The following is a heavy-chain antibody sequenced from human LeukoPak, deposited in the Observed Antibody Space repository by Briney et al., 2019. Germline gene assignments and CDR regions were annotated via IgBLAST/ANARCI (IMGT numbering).Heavy chain of an antibody. CDR2: IRDKVHGGTP. D-gene: IGHD2-21*02. Sequence: GGSLRLSCAASAFTFTDAWMNWVRQAPGKGLEWVGFIRDKVHGGTPEYAASVKGRFTISRDDSKSIAYLQMNGLKTEDTAVYYCTPLQVTWGQGTLVTVSS. V-gene: IGHV3-71*01. J-gene: IGHJ4*02. CDR3: TPLQVT. CDR1: AFTFTDAW.